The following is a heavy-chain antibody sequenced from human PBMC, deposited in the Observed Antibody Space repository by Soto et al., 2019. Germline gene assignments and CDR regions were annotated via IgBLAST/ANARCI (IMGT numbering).Heavy chain of an antibody. J-gene: IGHJ4*02. CDR3: ARAPKVSGSSQTRPDF. Sequence: NPSETLSLTXSIYSGSFSGYYWSWIRQPPGKGLEWIGEISQSGNTNYSPSLKSRVSISIDTSKKQFSLNLASVSAADTAVYYRARAPKVSGSSQTRPDFWGQGTLVTVSS. CDR1: SGSFSGYY. D-gene: IGHD6-6*01. V-gene: IGHV4-34*01. CDR2: ISQSGNT.